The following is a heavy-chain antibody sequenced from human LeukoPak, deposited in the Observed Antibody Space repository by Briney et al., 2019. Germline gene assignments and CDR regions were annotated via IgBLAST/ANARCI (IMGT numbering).Heavy chain of an antibody. CDR1: GFTFSSYA. CDR2: INWNGGST. J-gene: IGHJ4*02. V-gene: IGHV3-20*04. Sequence: PGGSLRLSCAASGFTFSSYAMSWVRQAPGKGLEWVSGINWNGGSTGYADSVKGRFTISRDNAKNSLSLQMNSLRAEDTALYYCARDHKGSSGYFDYWGQGTLVTVSS. D-gene: IGHD3-22*01. CDR3: ARDHKGSSGYFDY.